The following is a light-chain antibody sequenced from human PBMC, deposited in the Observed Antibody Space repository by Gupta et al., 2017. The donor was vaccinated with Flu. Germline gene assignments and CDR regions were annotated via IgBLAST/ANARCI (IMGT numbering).Light chain of an antibody. CDR3: SSYTSSSTPRV. Sequence: QSALTHPASVSGSPGQSITISCTGTSGDVGGYNYVSWYQQHPGKAPKLMIYEVSNRPSGVSNRFSGSKSGNTASLTISGLQAEDEADYYCSSYTSSSTPRVFGGGTKLTVL. V-gene: IGLV2-14*01. J-gene: IGLJ3*02. CDR1: SGDVGGYNY. CDR2: EVS.